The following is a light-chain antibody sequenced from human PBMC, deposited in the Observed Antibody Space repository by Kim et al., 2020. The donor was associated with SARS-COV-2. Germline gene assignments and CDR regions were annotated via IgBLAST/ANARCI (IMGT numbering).Light chain of an antibody. CDR1: GSNIGAGFD. J-gene: IGLJ1*01. V-gene: IGLV1-40*01. Sequence: RVTISCTGSGSNIGAGFDVHWYQHLPGTAPKLLILDNTNRPSGVPDRFSGSKSGTSASLAITGLQAEDEAEYYCQSYDNSLRGYVFGTGTKVTVL. CDR3: QSYDNSLRGYV. CDR2: DNT.